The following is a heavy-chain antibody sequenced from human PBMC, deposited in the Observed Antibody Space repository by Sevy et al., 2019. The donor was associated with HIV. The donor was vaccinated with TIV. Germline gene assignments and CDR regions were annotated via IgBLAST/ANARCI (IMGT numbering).Heavy chain of an antibody. D-gene: IGHD3-10*01. CDR1: GGPINGYY. Sequence: SETLSLSCTVSGGPINGYYWSWIRQPPGKGLEWIGYIYYSGSTNYSPSFRSRVTISVDSSRNQLSLNLNSVTAADTAVYYCARHAGITMLRGAINYGMDVWGRGTTVTVSS. CDR2: IYYSGST. CDR3: ARHAGITMLRGAINYGMDV. J-gene: IGHJ6*02. V-gene: IGHV4-59*08.